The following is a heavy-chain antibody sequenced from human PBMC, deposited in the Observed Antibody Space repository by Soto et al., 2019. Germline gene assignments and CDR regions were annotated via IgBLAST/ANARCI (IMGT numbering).Heavy chain of an antibody. CDR2: IVVGSGNT. CDR1: GFIFTSSA. CDR3: AAGHLITGPLSSYYNMDV. Sequence: QKQLAQSGPEVKKPGTSVKVSCKASGFIFTSSAVQWVRQARGQRLEWIGWIVVGSGNTKYAQKFQERVAITRDMSTRTAYMELSSLRSEDTAVYYCAAGHLITGPLSSYYNMDVWGQGTTVTVSS. J-gene: IGHJ6*02. V-gene: IGHV1-58*01. D-gene: IGHD1-20*01.